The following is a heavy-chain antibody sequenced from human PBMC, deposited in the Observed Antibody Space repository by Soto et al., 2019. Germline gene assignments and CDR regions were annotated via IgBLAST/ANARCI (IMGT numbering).Heavy chain of an antibody. CDR2: MKSKTDGGTT. CDR1: GFTFSNAW. CDR3: TTQTGLRSTTNY. J-gene: IGHJ4*02. Sequence: EVQLVESGGGLVKPGGSLRLSCAASGFTFSNAWMSWVREAPGKGLEWVGRMKSKTDGGTTDYAAPVKGRFTISRDDSKNTLYLQMNSLKTEDTAVYYCTTQTGLRSTTNYWGQGTLVTVSS. D-gene: IGHD4-17*01. V-gene: IGHV3-15*01.